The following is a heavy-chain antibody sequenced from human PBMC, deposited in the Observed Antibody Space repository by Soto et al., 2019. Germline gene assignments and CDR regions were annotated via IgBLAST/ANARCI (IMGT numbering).Heavy chain of an antibody. J-gene: IGHJ5*02. Sequence: GGSLRLSCAASGFTFSSYGMHWVRQAPGKGLEWVAVIWYDGSNKYYADSVKGRFTISRDNSKNTLYLQMNSLRAEDTAVYYCARGDYYDSSGYSARWFDPWGQGTLVTVSS. CDR3: ARGDYYDSSGYSARWFDP. CDR2: IWYDGSNK. CDR1: GFTFSSYG. V-gene: IGHV3-33*01. D-gene: IGHD3-22*01.